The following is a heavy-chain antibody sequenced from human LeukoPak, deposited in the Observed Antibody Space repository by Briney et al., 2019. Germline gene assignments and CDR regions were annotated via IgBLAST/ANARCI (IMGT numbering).Heavy chain of an antibody. CDR1: GGSFSSGNYY. J-gene: IGHJ5*02. CDR2: SYYSGST. CDR3: ARGRGVSGYDSKSWFDP. V-gene: IGHV4-61*01. D-gene: IGHD5-12*01. Sequence: SETLSLTCTVSGGSFSSGNYYWSWSRQPPGKGLEWCGGSYYSGSTNYNPSLKSRVTISVDTSKNQFSLKLSSVTAADTAVYYCARGRGVSGYDSKSWFDPWGQGTLVTVSS.